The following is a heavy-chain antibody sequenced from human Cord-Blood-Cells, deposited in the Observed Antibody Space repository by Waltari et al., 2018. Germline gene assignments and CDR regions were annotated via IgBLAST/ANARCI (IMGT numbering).Heavy chain of an antibody. J-gene: IGHJ6*02. V-gene: IGHV1-24*01. CDR1: GYTLTELS. Sequence: QVQLVQSGAEVKKPGASVKVSCKVSGYTLTELSIPWVRQAPGKGLEWMGGLDPEDGETIYAQKFQGRVTMTEDTSTDTAYMELSSLRSEDTAVYYCATSPPLTLHQNYGMDVWGQGTTVTVSS. CDR2: LDPEDGET. D-gene: IGHD3-9*01. CDR3: ATSPPLTLHQNYGMDV.